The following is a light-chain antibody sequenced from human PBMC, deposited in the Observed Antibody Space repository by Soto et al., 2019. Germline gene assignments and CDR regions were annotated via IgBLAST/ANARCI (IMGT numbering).Light chain of an antibody. CDR2: IAS. CDR3: QQYGTSPWT. CDR1: QSVGSNY. V-gene: IGKV3-20*01. J-gene: IGKJ1*01. Sequence: EIVLTQSPGTLSLSPGERATLSCRASQSVGSNYLAWYQQKPGQAPRLLIYIASGRAAGIPDRFSGSGSGKDFTLTISRVEPEDFAVYYCQQYGTSPWTFGQGTKVEIK.